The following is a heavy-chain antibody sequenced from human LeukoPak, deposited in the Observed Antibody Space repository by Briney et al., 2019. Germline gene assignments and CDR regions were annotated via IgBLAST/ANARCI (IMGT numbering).Heavy chain of an antibody. J-gene: IGHJ4*02. CDR1: GGSISSGSYY. V-gene: IGHV4-61*02. CDR2: IYTSGST. CDR3: ARVGIVGATRFDY. Sequence: PSQTLSLTCTVSGGSISSGSYYWSWIRQPAGKGLEWIGRIYTSGSTNYNPSLKSRVTISVDTSKNQISLKLSSVTAADTAVYYCARVGIVGATRFDYWGQGTLVTVSS. D-gene: IGHD1-26*01.